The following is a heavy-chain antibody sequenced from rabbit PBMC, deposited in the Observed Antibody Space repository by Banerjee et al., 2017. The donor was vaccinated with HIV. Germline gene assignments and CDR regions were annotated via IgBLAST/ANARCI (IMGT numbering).Heavy chain of an antibody. CDR2: IHSSSAYT. D-gene: IGHD4-1*01. J-gene: IGHJ4*01. Sequence: QSFEESGGDLVKPGASLTLTCTASGFSVSNSYWIYWVRQAPGKGLELIACIHSSSAYTWYASWVNGRFTISRSTSLNTVDLKMTSLTAADTATYLCARDLAGVIGWNFNLWGPGTLVTVS. CDR3: ARDLAGVIGWNFNL. V-gene: IGHV1S43*01. CDR1: GFSVSNSYW.